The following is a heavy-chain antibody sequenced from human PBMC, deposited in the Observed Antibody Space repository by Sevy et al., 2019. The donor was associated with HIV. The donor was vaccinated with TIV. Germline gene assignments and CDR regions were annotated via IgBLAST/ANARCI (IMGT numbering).Heavy chain of an antibody. V-gene: IGHV3-33*01. Sequence: GGSLRLSCAASGFTYSSHGMHWVRQAPGKGLEWVAVIWYDGSNKYYADSVKGRFSISRDNSKSTLFLQINSLRAEETGVYFCARDKDYSNYLPDYWGQGTLITVSS. J-gene: IGHJ4*02. D-gene: IGHD4-4*01. CDR3: ARDKDYSNYLPDY. CDR1: GFTYSSHG. CDR2: IWYDGSNK.